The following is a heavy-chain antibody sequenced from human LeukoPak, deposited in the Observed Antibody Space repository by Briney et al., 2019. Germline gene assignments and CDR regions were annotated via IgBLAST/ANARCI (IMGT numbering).Heavy chain of an antibody. D-gene: IGHD6-19*01. J-gene: IGHJ4*02. CDR3: ARDRSSGWFDY. V-gene: IGHV4-31*03. CDR2: IYYSGST. Sequence: SETLSLTCTVSGGSISSGGYYYTWIRQHPGKGLEYIGYIYYSGSTYYNPSPKSRVAMSVDTSRSQFSLKLSSVTAADTAVYYCARDRSSGWFDYWDQGTLVTVSS. CDR1: GGSISSGGYY.